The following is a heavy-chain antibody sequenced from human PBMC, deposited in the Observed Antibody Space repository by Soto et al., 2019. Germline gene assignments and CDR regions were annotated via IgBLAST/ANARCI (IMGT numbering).Heavy chain of an antibody. CDR3: AKERLGEFSSRYFDY. J-gene: IGHJ4*02. Sequence: GGSLRLSCAASGFTFSSYGMHWVRQAPGKGLEWVAVISYDGSNKYYADSVKGRFTISRDNSKNTLYLQMNSLRAEDTAVYYCAKERLGEFSSRYFDYWGQGTLVTVSS. CDR2: ISYDGSNK. CDR1: GFTFSSYG. D-gene: IGHD3-16*02. V-gene: IGHV3-30*18.